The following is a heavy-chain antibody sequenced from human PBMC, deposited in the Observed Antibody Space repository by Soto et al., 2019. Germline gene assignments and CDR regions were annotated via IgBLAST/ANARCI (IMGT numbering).Heavy chain of an antibody. V-gene: IGHV3-9*01. Sequence: GGSLRLSCAASGFTFDDYAMHWVRQAPGKGLEWVSGISWNSGSIGYADSVKGRFTISRDNAKNSLYLQMNSLRAEGTALYYCVKDIYNDRSGYNYFDNWGKGPLFTVSS. CDR2: ISWNSGSI. CDR1: GFTFDDYA. D-gene: IGHD3-22*01. J-gene: IGHJ4*02. CDR3: VKDIYNDRSGYNYFDN.